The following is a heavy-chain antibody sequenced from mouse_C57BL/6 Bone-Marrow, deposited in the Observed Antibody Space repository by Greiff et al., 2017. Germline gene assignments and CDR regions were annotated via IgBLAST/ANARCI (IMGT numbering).Heavy chain of an antibody. CDR3: ARHEDNGWFFAY. CDR2: FYPGSGSL. Sequence: VQLQPSGAELVKPGASVKLSCKASGYTFTEYTIHWVKQRSGQGLEWIGWFYPGSGSLKYNEKFKDKATLTADKSSSTVYMELSRLTSEDSAVYFGARHEDNGWFFAYWGQGTLVTVSA. V-gene: IGHV1-62-2*01. J-gene: IGHJ3*01. D-gene: IGHD2-3*01. CDR1: GYTFTEYT.